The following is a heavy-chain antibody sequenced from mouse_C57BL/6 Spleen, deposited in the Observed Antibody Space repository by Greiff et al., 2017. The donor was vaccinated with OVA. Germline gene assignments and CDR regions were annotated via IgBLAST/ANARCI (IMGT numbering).Heavy chain of an antibody. CDR2: ISYDGSN. Sequence: EVKLQESGPGLVKPSQSLSLTCSVTGYSITSGYYWNWIRQFPGNKLEWMGYISYDGSNNYNPSLKNRISITRDTSKNQFFLKLNSVTTEDTATYYCARGYYGYDRYFDVWGTGTTVTVSS. D-gene: IGHD2-2*01. CDR3: ARGYYGYDRYFDV. V-gene: IGHV3-6*01. CDR1: GYSITSGYY. J-gene: IGHJ1*03.